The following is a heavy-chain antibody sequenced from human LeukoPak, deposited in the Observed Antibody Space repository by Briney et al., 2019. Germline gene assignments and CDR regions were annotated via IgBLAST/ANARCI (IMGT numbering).Heavy chain of an antibody. CDR2: IKQDGSVK. J-gene: IGHJ4*02. CDR1: GLPLSLYW. V-gene: IGHV3-7*01. D-gene: IGHD3-16*01. Sequence: PGVSLRLSCAASGLPLSLYWMNWVRQAPGKGLEWVTNIKQDGSVKYYVDSVKGRFTISRDNAKNSLFLQMDSLTAEDTAMYFCASHPYHDNNAYLNHWGQGTLVTVSS. CDR3: ASHPYHDNNAYLNH.